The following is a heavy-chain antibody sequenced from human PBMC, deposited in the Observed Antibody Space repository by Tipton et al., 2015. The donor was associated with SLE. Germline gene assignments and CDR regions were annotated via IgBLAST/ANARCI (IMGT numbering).Heavy chain of an antibody. J-gene: IGHJ5*02. V-gene: IGHV4-4*09. CDR1: AGSISSYF. D-gene: IGHD6-25*01. Sequence: TLSLTCTVSAGSISSYFWSWIRQPPGKGLEWIGFIYTSGSTDYNPSLKSRVTISVDTSKKQFSLKLSSVTAADTALYYCARRRAATGLFSERGWFDPWGQGALVTVSS. CDR3: ARRRAATGLFSERGWFDP. CDR2: IYTSGST.